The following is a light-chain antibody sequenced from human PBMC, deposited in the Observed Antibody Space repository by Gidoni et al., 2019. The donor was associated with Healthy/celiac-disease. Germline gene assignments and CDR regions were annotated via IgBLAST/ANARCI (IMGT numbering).Light chain of an antibody. V-gene: IGLV2-8*01. CDR3: SSYAGSNNWV. Sequence: QSALTQPPSASGSPGHSVTISCTRTSSDVGGYNYVSWYQQHPGKAPKLMIYEVSKRPSGVPDRFFGSKSGNTASLTVSGLQAEDEADYYCSSYAGSNNWVFGGGTKLTVL. CDR1: SSDVGGYNY. CDR2: EVS. J-gene: IGLJ2*01.